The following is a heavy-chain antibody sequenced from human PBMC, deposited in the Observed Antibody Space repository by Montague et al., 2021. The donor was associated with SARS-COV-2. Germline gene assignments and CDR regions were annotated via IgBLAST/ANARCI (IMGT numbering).Heavy chain of an antibody. V-gene: IGHV3-48*04. CDR1: GFTFSSYS. D-gene: IGHD6-6*01. CDR2: ISSSTNII. CDR3: AKDPVLRAARPDALDV. J-gene: IGHJ3*01. Sequence: SLRLSCAASGFTFSSYSVNWVRQAPGKGLEWISYISSSTNIIYYADSVKGRFTISRDNARNSLYLQMNSLRVDDTAVYYCAKDPVLRAARPDALDVWGQGTVVTVSS.